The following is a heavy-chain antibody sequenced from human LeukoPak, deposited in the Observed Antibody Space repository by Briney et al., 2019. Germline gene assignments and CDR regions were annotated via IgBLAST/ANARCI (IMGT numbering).Heavy chain of an antibody. CDR3: AKPLAVGNPLYYFHY. Sequence: GGSLRLSCAASGFTFSSYWMNWVRRAPGKGLEWVSAISSSTPTTYYADSVKGRFTISRDNSRNTLYLQMNSLRAEDTAVYYCAKPLAVGNPLYYFHYWGQGTLVTVSS. CDR1: GFTFSSYW. CDR2: ISSSTPTT. V-gene: IGHV3-23*01. J-gene: IGHJ4*02. D-gene: IGHD6-13*01.